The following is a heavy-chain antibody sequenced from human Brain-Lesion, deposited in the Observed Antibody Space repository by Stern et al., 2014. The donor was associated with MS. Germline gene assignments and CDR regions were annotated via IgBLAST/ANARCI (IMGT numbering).Heavy chain of an antibody. J-gene: IGHJ6*02. V-gene: IGHV3-21*01. CDR1: GFTFNSYS. CDR2: ISVATDYI. D-gene: IGHD2-2*01. Sequence: EVQLEESGGGLVKPGGSLRLSCEASGFTFNSYSMNWVRPAPGKGLEWVSSISVATDYIYYADSVKGRFTISRDNAKNSLFLQMNTLRAEDTGVYYCARVDCSGTNCFYYYYGMDVWGQGTTVTVSS. CDR3: ARVDCSGTNCFYYYYGMDV.